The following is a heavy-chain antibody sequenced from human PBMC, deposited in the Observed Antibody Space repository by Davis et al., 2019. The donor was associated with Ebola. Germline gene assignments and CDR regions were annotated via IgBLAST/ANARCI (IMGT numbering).Heavy chain of an antibody. J-gene: IGHJ6*03. CDR2: ISSSGTTI. CDR1: GFTFSNAW. V-gene: IGHV3-11*04. Sequence: GESLKISCAASGFTFSNAWMSWVRQAPGKGLEWVSYISSSGTTIYYADSVKGRFTISRDNAKNSLYLQMHSLRAEDTAVYYCARVSTSSGNFYYYMDVWGKGTTVTVSS. CDR3: ARVSTSSGNFYYYMDV. D-gene: IGHD6-6*01.